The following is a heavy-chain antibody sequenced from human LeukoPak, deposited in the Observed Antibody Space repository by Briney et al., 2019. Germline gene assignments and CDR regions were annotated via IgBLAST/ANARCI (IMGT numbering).Heavy chain of an antibody. CDR3: AGARFDP. V-gene: IGHV3-7*03. CDR1: GFTFSSYG. Sequence: GGSLRLSCAASGFTFSSYGMHWVRQAPGKGLEWVANIKQDGSEIYYVDSVKGRFTISRDNAKNSLYLQMNSLRAEDTAVYYCAGARFDPWGQGTLVTVSS. CDR2: IKQDGSEI. J-gene: IGHJ5*02.